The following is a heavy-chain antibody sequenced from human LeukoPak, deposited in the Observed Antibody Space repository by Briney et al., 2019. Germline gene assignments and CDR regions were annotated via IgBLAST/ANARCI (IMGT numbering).Heavy chain of an antibody. Sequence: PGGSLRLSCAASGFTFSSYAMSWVRQAPGKGLEWVSAISGSGGSTYYADSVKGRFTISRDNSKNTLYLQMNSLRAEDTAVYYCAKDKCSGGSCYPLNLGYWGQGTLVTVSS. D-gene: IGHD2-15*01. CDR3: AKDKCSGGSCYPLNLGY. CDR2: ISGSGGST. J-gene: IGHJ4*02. CDR1: GFTFSSYA. V-gene: IGHV3-23*01.